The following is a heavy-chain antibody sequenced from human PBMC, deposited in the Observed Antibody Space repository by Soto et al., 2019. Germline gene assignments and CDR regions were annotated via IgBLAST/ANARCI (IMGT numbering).Heavy chain of an antibody. V-gene: IGHV2-5*02. CDR3: AHRDLEYASSSPFDY. CDR2: IYWDDDK. Sequence: QITLKESGPTLVKPTQTLTLTCTFSGFSLSTGEVGVGWIRQPPGKALEWLALIYWDDDKRYSPSLESRLTIXXDXSXXQVVLTMTNMDPVDTATYYCAHRDLEYASSSPFDYWGQGTLVTVSS. J-gene: IGHJ4*02. CDR1: GFSLSTGEVG. D-gene: IGHD6-6*01.